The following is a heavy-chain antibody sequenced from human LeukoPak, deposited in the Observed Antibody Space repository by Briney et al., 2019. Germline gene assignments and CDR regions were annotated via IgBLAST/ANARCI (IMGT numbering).Heavy chain of an antibody. J-gene: IGHJ3*02. CDR3: ARIQVDTAMNHDAFDI. D-gene: IGHD5-18*01. Sequence: GGSLRLSCAASGFTFSDYYMSWIRQAPGKGLEWVSYISSSGSTIYYADSVKGRFTISRDNAKNSLYLQMNSLRAEDTAVYYCARIQVDTAMNHDAFDIWGQGTMTVSS. CDR2: ISSSGSTI. V-gene: IGHV3-11*01. CDR1: GFTFSDYY.